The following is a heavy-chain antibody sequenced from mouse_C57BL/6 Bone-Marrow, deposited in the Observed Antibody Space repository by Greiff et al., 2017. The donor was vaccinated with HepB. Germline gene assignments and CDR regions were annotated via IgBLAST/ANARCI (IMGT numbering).Heavy chain of an antibody. CDR2: ISYDGSN. V-gene: IGHV3-6*01. Sequence: LMESGPGLVKPSQSLSLTCSVTGSSITSGYYWNWIRQFPGNKLEWMGYISYDGSNNYNPSLKNRITITRYTSKNQFCLTLNSVTTEDTATYYCARDPLYYDFDYWGQGTTLTVSS. CDR3: ARDPLYYDFDY. J-gene: IGHJ2*01. D-gene: IGHD1-1*01. CDR1: GSSITSGYY.